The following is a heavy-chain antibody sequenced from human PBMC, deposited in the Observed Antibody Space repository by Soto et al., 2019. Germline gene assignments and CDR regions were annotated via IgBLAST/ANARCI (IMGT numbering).Heavy chain of an antibody. Sequence: GGSLRLSCAASGFIFSNHCIHWVRQAPCKGLEWVAVISYDGSNKYYADSVKGRFTISRDNSKNTLYVQMNSLRDEDTAMYYCAKDQYYDSSQRDYGGLRTVVTVAS. J-gene: IGHJ4*02. CDR1: GFIFSNHC. V-gene: IGHV3-30*18. CDR3: AKDQYYDSSQRDY. CDR2: ISYDGSNK. D-gene: IGHD3-22*01.